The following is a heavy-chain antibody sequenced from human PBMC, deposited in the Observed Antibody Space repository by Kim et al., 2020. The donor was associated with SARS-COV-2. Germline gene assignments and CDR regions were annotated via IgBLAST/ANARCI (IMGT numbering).Heavy chain of an antibody. D-gene: IGHD1-1*01. Sequence: GGSLRLSCAASGFSFNTSTMHWVRQAPGKGLEWVALTSFDEKNKYYADSVQGRFTISRDNSRNMLHLEMDSLRAEDTALYFCAKEDFAKVTYDLWGQGTRVTVSS. V-gene: IGHV3-30*04. J-gene: IGHJ4*02. CDR3: AKEDFAKVTYDL. CDR2: TSFDEKNK. CDR1: GFSFNTST.